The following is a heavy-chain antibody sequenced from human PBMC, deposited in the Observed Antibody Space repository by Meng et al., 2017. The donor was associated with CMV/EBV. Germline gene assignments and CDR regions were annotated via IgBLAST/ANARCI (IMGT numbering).Heavy chain of an antibody. V-gene: IGHV1-69*10. J-gene: IGHJ3*02. Sequence: SVKVSCKASGGTFSSYAISWVRQAPGQGLEWMGGIIPILGIASYAQKFQGRVTITADKSTSTAYMELSSLRSEDTAVYYCARDRLQFAHNYAFDIWGQGTMVTVSS. CDR3: ARDRLQFAHNYAFDI. D-gene: IGHD4-11*01. CDR1: GGTFSSYA. CDR2: IIPILGIA.